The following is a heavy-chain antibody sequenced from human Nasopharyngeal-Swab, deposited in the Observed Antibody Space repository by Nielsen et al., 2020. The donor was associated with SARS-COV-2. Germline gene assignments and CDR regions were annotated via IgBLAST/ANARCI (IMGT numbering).Heavy chain of an antibody. V-gene: IGHV3-11*04. CDR2: ISSSGSTI. D-gene: IGHD5-12*01. J-gene: IGHJ3*02. CDR3: AREEVVATSWRAFDI. Sequence: WIRQPPGKGLEWVSYISSSGSTIYYADSVKGQFTISRDNAKNSLYLQMNSLRAEDTAVYYCAREEVVATSWRAFDIWGQGTMVTVSS.